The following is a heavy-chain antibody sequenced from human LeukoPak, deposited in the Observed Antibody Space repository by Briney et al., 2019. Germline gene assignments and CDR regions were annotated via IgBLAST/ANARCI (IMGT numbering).Heavy chain of an antibody. J-gene: IGHJ4*02. CDR3: AREDSGSYGGGVDY. D-gene: IGHD1-26*01. CDR1: GYSISSGYY. Sequence: SETLSLTCTVSGYSISSGYYWGWIRQPPGKGLEWIGSIYHSGRTYYNPSLKSRVTISVDTSKNQFSLKLSSVTAADTAVYYCAREDSGSYGGGVDYWGQGTLVTVSS. V-gene: IGHV4-38-2*02. CDR2: IYHSGRT.